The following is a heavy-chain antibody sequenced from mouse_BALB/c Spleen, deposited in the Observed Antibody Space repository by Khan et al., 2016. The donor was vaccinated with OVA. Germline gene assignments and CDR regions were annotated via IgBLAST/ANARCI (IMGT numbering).Heavy chain of an antibody. CDR3: ARDSNFDY. V-gene: IGHV5-17*02. CDR1: EFTFGRFG. CDR2: ISSGSSTI. J-gene: IGHJ2*01. Sequence: EVELVESGGGLVQPGGSRKLSCAASEFTFGRFGMHWVRQAPEKGRGWVAYISSGSSTISYGKTVKGRFTISRDNPKNTLFLQMTSLRSEDTAMYYCARDSNFDYWGQGTTLTVSS.